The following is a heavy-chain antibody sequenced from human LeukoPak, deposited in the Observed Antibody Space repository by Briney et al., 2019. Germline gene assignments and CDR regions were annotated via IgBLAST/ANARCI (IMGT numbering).Heavy chain of an antibody. CDR1: GFTFSSYA. J-gene: IGHJ4*02. Sequence: PGGSLRLSCAASGFTFSSYAMHWVRQAPGKGLEWVSAISGGGETIYYADSVKGRFAISRDNSKNTLYLQMNGLRAEDTAIYYCAKDLNGDGGSLYYWGQGTLVTVSS. D-gene: IGHD1-26*01. CDR3: AKDLNGDGGSLYY. CDR2: ISGGGETI. V-gene: IGHV3-23*01.